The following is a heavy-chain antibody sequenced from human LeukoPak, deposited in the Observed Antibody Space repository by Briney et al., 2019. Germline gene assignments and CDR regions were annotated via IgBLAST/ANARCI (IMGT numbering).Heavy chain of an antibody. V-gene: IGHV4-59*08. CDR3: ATGAGTMVQGVIGY. Sequence: SETLSLTCTVSGGSISSYYWSWIRQPPGKGLEWIGYIYYSGSTNYNPSLKSRVTISVDTSKNQFSLKLSSVTAADTAVYYCATGAGTMVQGVIGYWGQGTLVTVSS. D-gene: IGHD3-10*01. CDR2: IYYSGST. CDR1: GGSISSYY. J-gene: IGHJ4*02.